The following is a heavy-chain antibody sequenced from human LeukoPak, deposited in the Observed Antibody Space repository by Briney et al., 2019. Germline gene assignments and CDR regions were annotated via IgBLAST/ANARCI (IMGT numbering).Heavy chain of an antibody. CDR2: ISSSSSYI. V-gene: IGHV3-21*01. CDR3: ARDLGRIVGA. J-gene: IGHJ5*02. CDR1: GFTFSSYS. Sequence: GGSLRLSCVASGFTFSSYSMNWVRQAPGKGLEWVSSISSSSSYIYYADSVKGRFTISRDNAKNSLYLQMNSLRAEDTAIYYCARDLGRIVGAWGQGTLVTVSS. D-gene: IGHD2-15*01.